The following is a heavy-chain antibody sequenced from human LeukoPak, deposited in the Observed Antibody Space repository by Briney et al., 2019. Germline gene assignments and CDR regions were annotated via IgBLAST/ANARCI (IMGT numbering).Heavy chain of an antibody. Sequence: PGGSLRLSCEASGFTFSSYAMSWIRQAPGKGLEWVSYISSSGTTIYYADSVKGRFTISRDNAKNSLYLQMNSLRAEDTAVYYCARRRDSGSLQHFDYWGQGTLVTVSS. J-gene: IGHJ4*02. V-gene: IGHV3-11*01. CDR3: ARRRDSGSLQHFDY. CDR2: ISSSGTTI. CDR1: GFTFSSYA. D-gene: IGHD1-26*01.